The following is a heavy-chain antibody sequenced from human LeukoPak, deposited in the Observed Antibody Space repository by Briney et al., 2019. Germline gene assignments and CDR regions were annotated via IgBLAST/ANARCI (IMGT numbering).Heavy chain of an antibody. CDR3: ARTRYYYNSRSYGAPYYFDY. Sequence: WVRQPPGKGLEWIGSIYYSGSTYYNPSLKSRVTISVDTSKNQFSLKLSSVTAADTAVYYCARTRYYYNSRSYGAPYYFDYWGQGTLVTVSS. J-gene: IGHJ4*02. V-gene: IGHV4-39*01. D-gene: IGHD3-10*01. CDR2: IYYSGST.